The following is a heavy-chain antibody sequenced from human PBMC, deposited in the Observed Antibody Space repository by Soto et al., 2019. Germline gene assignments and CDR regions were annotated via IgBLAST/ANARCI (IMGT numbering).Heavy chain of an antibody. D-gene: IGHD4-17*01. CDR2: IYSGGTT. Sequence: EVQLVESGGGLVQPGGSLSLSCAASGFDVSSNYMSWVRQAPGKGLEWVSLIYSGGTTYYADSVKGRFTISRHSSKNTLYLQMNSLRVEDTAVYYCAGRTYGWGQGTMVTVSA. J-gene: IGHJ3*01. V-gene: IGHV3-53*04. CDR3: AGRTYG. CDR1: GFDVSSNY.